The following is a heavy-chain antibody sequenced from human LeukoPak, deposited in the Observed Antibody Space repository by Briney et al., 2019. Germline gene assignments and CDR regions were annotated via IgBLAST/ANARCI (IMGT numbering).Heavy chain of an antibody. D-gene: IGHD3-22*01. J-gene: IGHJ4*02. V-gene: IGHV3-15*01. Sequence: KPGGSLKPSCGISGPTLSTVWMAMPRQAPGKGLEWVGRIKSKTNGGTTDYDAPVAGRFAMSRDHLKKTLYLQMNSLEAEDTAVNYCAKAFHADSSGDKWGQGTLVTVSS. CDR3: AKAFHADSSGDK. CDR2: IKSKTNGGTT. CDR1: GPTLSTVW.